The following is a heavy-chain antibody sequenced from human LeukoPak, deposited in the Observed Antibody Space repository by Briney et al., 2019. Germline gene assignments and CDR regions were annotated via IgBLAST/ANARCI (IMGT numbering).Heavy chain of an antibody. D-gene: IGHD3-10*01. V-gene: IGHV3-9*01. CDR3: ARTSYGYFDY. Sequence: SLRLSCAASGFTFDDYAMHWVRQAPGKGLEWVSGISWNSGSIGYADSVKGRFTISRDNAKNSLYLQMNSLRAEDTAVYYCARTSYGYFDYWGQGTLVTVSS. J-gene: IGHJ4*02. CDR2: ISWNSGSI. CDR1: GFTFDDYA.